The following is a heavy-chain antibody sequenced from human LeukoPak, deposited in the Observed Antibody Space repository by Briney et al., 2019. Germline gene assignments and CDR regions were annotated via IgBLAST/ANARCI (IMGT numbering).Heavy chain of an antibody. CDR1: GYSISSGYY. D-gene: IGHD3-9*01. CDR3: ARDEAGYSDWLLSYFDY. V-gene: IGHV4-38-2*02. Sequence: SETLSLTCTVSGYSISSGYYWGWIRQPPGKGLEWIGSIYHSGSTYYNPSLKSRVTISVDTSKNQFSLKLSSVTAADTAVYYCARDEAGYSDWLLSYFDYWGQGTLVTVSS. J-gene: IGHJ4*02. CDR2: IYHSGST.